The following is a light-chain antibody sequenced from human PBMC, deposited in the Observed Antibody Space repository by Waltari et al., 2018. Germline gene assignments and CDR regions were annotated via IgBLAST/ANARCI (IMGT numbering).Light chain of an antibody. Sequence: SYVLTQPPSVSVAPGETARITCGGDNIGSYSVHWYQQKPGPAPVLVIFYDSDRPSGIPERFAGSNSGNTATLTISRVEAGDEANYYCQVWHAAIDPGVFGTGTEVTV. CDR3: QVWHAAIDPGV. V-gene: IGLV3-21*04. CDR2: YDS. CDR1: NIGSYS. J-gene: IGLJ1*01.